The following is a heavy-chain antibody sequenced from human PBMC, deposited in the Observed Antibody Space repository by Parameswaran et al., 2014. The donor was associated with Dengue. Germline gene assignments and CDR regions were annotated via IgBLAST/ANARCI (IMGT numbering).Heavy chain of an antibody. CDR2: IRSKAYGGTT. V-gene: IGHV3-49*02. J-gene: IGHJ4*02. CDR3: TRDEGGWGDY. Sequence: RWIRQPPGKGLEWVGFIRSKAYGGTTEYAASVKGRFTISRDDSKSIAYLQMNSLKTEDTAVYYCTRDEGGWGDYWGQGTLVTVSS. D-gene: IGHD6-19*01.